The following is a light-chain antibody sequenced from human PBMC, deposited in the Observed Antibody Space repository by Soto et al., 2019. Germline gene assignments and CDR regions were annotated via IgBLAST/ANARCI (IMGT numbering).Light chain of an antibody. CDR2: GAS. V-gene: IGKV3-20*01. CDR1: ETVAGNY. CDR3: QQYGNSPKFP. J-gene: IGKJ3*01. Sequence: EIVLTQSPGTLSLSPGERAILSCRASETVAGNYLAWYQQKPGQAPRLLIYGASIRATGTPDRFSGSVYETDFTLSISRLEPEDSAVYYCQQYGNSPKFPFGPGTKVEMK.